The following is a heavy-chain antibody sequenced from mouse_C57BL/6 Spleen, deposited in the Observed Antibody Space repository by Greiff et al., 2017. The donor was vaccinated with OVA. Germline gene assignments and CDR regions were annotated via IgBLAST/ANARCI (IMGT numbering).Heavy chain of an antibody. CDR3: AAYDYDEGRFAY. CDR2: IYPRSGNT. Sequence: VQLQQSGAELARPGASVKLSCKASGYTFTSYGISWVKQRTGQGLEWIGEIYPRSGNTYYNEKFKGKATLTADKSSSTAYMELRSLTSEDSAVYFCAAYDYDEGRFAYWGQGTLVTVSA. D-gene: IGHD2-4*01. CDR1: GYTFTSYG. V-gene: IGHV1-81*01. J-gene: IGHJ3*01.